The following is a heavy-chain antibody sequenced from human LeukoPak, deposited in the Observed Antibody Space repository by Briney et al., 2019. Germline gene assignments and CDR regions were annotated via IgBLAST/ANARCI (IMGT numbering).Heavy chain of an antibody. J-gene: IGHJ3*02. D-gene: IGHD6-19*01. CDR1: GYTFTGYY. Sequence: ASVKVSCKASGYTFTGYYMHWVRQAPGQGLEWMGWINPNSGGTNYAQKFQGRVTMTRDTSISTAYMELSRLRSDDTAVYYCAREGIAVARAFDIWGQGTMVTVSS. CDR3: AREGIAVARAFDI. V-gene: IGHV1-2*02. CDR2: INPNSGGT.